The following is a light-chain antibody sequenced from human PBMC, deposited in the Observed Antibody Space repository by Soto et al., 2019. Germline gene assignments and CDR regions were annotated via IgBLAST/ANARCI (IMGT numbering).Light chain of an antibody. V-gene: IGKV3D-15*01. J-gene: IGKJ4*01. CDR3: QQYNNWPPLT. Sequence: EIVMTQSPATLSVSPGGRATLSCRASQSVSSNLAWYRQKPGQAPRLLIYGASTRATGIPARFSGSGSGTEFTLTISSLQSEDSAVYYCQQYNNWPPLTFGGGTKLDIK. CDR2: GAS. CDR1: QSVSSN.